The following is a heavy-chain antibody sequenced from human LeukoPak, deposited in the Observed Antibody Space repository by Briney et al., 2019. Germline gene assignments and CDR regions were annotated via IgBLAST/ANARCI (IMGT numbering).Heavy chain of an antibody. CDR1: GYTFTSYG. V-gene: IGHV1-18*01. Sequence: GASVKVSCKASGYTFTSYGISWVRQAPGQGLEGMGWISAYNGNTNYAQKLQGRVTMTTDTSTRTAYMELRSLRSDDTAVYYCARGEQWLAALGTDYWGQGTLVTVSS. CDR3: ARGEQWLAALGTDY. CDR2: ISAYNGNT. D-gene: IGHD6-19*01. J-gene: IGHJ4*02.